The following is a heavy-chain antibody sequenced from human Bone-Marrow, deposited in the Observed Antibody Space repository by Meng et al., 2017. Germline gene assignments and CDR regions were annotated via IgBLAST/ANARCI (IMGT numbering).Heavy chain of an antibody. CDR1: GGSISSGGYY. V-gene: IGHV4-31*03. CDR3: ASLYGVVGASWFDP. CDR2: IYYSGST. D-gene: IGHD1-26*01. Sequence: QVQLKESGPGLVKPSQTLSLTCTVSGGSISSGGYYWNWIRQHSGKGLEWIGYIYYSGSTYYNPSLKSRITISVDTSKNHFSLKLSSVTAADTAVYYCASLYGVVGASWFDPWGQGTLVTVSS. J-gene: IGHJ5*02.